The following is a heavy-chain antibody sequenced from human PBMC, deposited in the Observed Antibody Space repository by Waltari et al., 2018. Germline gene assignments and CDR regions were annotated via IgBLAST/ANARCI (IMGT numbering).Heavy chain of an antibody. V-gene: IGHV3-53*05. J-gene: IGHJ6*02. CDR2: IYSGGKT. D-gene: IGHD2-15*01. CDR3: ARITKFFCSGGSCYSGPEEGGMDV. CDR1: GFTVRSNS. Sequence: GSLRLSCSASGFTVRSNSMSWVRQAPGKGLEWVSVIYSGGKTYYADSLKGRFTISRDNSKNTLYLQMNSLRTEDTAVYYCARITKFFCSGGSCYSGPEEGGMDVWGQGTTVTVSS.